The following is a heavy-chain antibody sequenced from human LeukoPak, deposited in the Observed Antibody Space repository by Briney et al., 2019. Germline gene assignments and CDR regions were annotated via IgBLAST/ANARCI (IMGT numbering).Heavy chain of an antibody. Sequence: ASVKVSCKASGYTFTGYYMHWVRQAPGQGLEWMGWINPNSGGTNYAQKFQGRVTMTRDTSISTAYMELSRLRSDDTAVYYCARVPYGSGLIDYWGQGTLVTVSS. J-gene: IGHJ4*02. V-gene: IGHV1-2*02. CDR1: GYTFTGYY. D-gene: IGHD3-10*01. CDR3: ARVPYGSGLIDY. CDR2: INPNSGGT.